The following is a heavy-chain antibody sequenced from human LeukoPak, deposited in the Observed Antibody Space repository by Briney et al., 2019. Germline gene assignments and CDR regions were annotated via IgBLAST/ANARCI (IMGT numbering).Heavy chain of an antibody. CDR3: LNVFGC. J-gene: IGHJ4*02. CDR2: INHSGST. D-gene: IGHD3-16*01. CDR1: GGSFSGYY. Sequence: SETLSLTCAVYGGSFSGYYWSWIRQPPGKGLEWIGEINHSGSTNYNPSLKSRVTISVDTSKNQFSLKLSSVTAADTAVYYCLNVFGCWGQGTLVTVSS. V-gene: IGHV4-34*01.